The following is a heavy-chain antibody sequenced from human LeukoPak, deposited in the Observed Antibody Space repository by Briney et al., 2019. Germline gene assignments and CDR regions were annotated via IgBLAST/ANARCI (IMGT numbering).Heavy chain of an antibody. CDR2: IIPILGIA. CDR1: GGTFSSYA. J-gene: IGHJ1*01. D-gene: IGHD4-17*01. V-gene: IGHV1-69*04. Sequence: VASVKVSCKASGGTFSSYAISWVRQAPGQGLEWMGRIIPILGIANYAQKFQGRVTITADKSTSTAYMELSSLRSEDTAVYYCASTTVTTPEYFQHWGQGTLVTVSS. CDR3: ASTTVTTPEYFQH.